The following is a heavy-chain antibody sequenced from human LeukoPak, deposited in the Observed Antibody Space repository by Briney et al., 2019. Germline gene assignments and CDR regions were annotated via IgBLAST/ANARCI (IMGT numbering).Heavy chain of an antibody. D-gene: IGHD1/OR15-1a*01. CDR3: ARGQGPPSELEQTPNWFDP. J-gene: IGHJ5*02. CDR2: INHSGST. Sequence: PSETLSLTCTVSGGSISSSSYYWGWIRQPPGKGLEWIGEINHSGSTNYNPSLKSRVTISVDTSKNQFSLKLSSVAAADTAVYYCARGQGPPSELEQTPNWFDPWGQGTLVTVSS. CDR1: GGSISSSSYY. V-gene: IGHV4-39*07.